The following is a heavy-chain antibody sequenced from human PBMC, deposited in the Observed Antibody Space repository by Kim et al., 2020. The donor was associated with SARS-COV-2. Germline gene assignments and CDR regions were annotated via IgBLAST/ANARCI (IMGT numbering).Heavy chain of an antibody. Sequence: YSPSLKSRVTISVDTSKNQFSLKLSSVTAADTAVYYCASSSSSWYDWFDPWGQGTLVTVSS. D-gene: IGHD6-13*01. CDR3: ASSSSSWYDWFDP. V-gene: IGHV4-59*01. J-gene: IGHJ5*02.